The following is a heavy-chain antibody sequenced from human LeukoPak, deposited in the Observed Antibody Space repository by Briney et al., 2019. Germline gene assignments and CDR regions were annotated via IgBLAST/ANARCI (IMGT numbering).Heavy chain of an antibody. Sequence: PGGSLRLSCAASGFTFSSYSMNWVRQAPGKGLEWVSSISSSSNYIYYADSVKGRFTISRDNAKNSLYLQMNSLRAEDTAVYYCARGDSFDPWGQGTLVTVSS. J-gene: IGHJ5*02. V-gene: IGHV3-21*01. CDR3: ARGDSFDP. CDR2: ISSSSNYI. CDR1: GFTFSSYS.